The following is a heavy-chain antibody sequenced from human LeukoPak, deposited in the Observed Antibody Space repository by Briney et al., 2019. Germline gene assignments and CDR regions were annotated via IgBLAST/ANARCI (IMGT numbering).Heavy chain of an antibody. V-gene: IGHV1-3*01. CDR1: GYTFSSYA. CDR2: INAGNGDT. J-gene: IGHJ4*02. D-gene: IGHD3-22*01. CDR3: ARNRHYYDSSGYYYDYFDY. Sequence: GASVKVSCKASGYTFSSYAMHWVRQAPGQRLEWMGWINAGNGDTKYSQSFQGRVTITRDTSASTAYMELNSLRSEDTAVYYCARNRHYYDSSGYYYDYFDYWGQGALVTDSS.